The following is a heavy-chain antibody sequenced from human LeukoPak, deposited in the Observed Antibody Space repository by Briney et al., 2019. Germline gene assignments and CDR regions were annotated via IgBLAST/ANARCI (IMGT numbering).Heavy chain of an antibody. CDR1: GYTFTGYY. J-gene: IGHJ3*02. D-gene: IGHD2-21*02. V-gene: IGHV1-2*02. CDR2: INPNSGGT. CDR3: ARGLDIVMVTVGQNALDI. Sequence: GASVKVSCKASGYTFTGYYIQWVRQAPGQGLEWMGWINPNSGGTNYAQKFQGRVTMTRDTSISTAYMELSRLRSDDTAVYYCARGLDIVMVTVGQNALDIWGQGTMVTVSS.